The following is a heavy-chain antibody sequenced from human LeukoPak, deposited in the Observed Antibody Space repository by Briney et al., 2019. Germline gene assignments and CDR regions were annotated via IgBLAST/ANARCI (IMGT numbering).Heavy chain of an antibody. D-gene: IGHD5-24*01. J-gene: IGHJ4*02. CDR1: GFTFSSYS. CDR2: ISSSSSTI. CDR3: ARVAYNYDLDY. V-gene: IGHV3-48*04. Sequence: PGGSLRLSCAASGFTFSSYSMNWVRQAPGKGLEWVSYISSSSSTIYYADSVKGRFTISRDNAKNSLFLQMHSLRAEDTAIYYCARVAYNYDLDYWGQGTLVTVSS.